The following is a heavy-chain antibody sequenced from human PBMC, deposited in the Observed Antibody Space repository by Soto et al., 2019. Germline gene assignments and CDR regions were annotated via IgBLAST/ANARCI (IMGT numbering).Heavy chain of an antibody. Sequence: QVQLVESGGGVVQPGRSLRLSCAASGFTFSSSGMHWVRQAPGKGLEWVAVISYDGSNKHYADSVKGRFTISRDNSKNTLYLQMNSLRAEDTAVYYCAKDQGSSSVVLDYYYGMDVWGQGTTVTVSS. D-gene: IGHD6-6*01. CDR3: AKDQGSSSVVLDYYYGMDV. V-gene: IGHV3-30*18. J-gene: IGHJ6*02. CDR1: GFTFSSSG. CDR2: ISYDGSNK.